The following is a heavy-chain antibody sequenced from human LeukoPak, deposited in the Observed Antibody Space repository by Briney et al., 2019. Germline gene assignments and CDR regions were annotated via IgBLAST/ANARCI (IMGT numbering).Heavy chain of an antibody. CDR1: GFTFSNAW. J-gene: IGHJ4*02. D-gene: IGHD6-13*01. V-gene: IGHV3-15*01. Sequence: KTGGSLRLSCAASGFTFSNAWMSWVRQAPGKGLEWVGRIKSKTDGGTTDYAAPVKGRFTISRDDSKNTLYLQMNSLKTEDTAVYYCTIHIVGSSWDLDYWGQGTLVTVSS. CDR3: TIHIVGSSWDLDY. CDR2: IKSKTDGGTT.